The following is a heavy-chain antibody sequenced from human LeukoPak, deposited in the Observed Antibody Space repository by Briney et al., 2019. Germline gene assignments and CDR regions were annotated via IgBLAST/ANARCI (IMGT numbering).Heavy chain of an antibody. J-gene: IGHJ5*02. V-gene: IGHV1-18*01. CDR2: ISAYNGNT. CDR1: GYTFTSYG. CDR3: ARDTVGATTHWFDP. Sequence: GASVKVSCKASGYTFTSYGISWVRQAPGQGLEWMGWISAYNGNTDYAQKLQGRVTMTTDTSTSTAYMELRSLRSDDTAVYYCARDTVGATTHWFDPWGQGTLVTVSS. D-gene: IGHD1-26*01.